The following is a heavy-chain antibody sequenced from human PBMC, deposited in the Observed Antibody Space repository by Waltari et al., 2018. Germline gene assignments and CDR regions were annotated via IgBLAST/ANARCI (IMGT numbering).Heavy chain of an antibody. J-gene: IGHJ4*02. D-gene: IGHD5-12*01. CDR2: INSDGTSA. V-gene: IGHV3-74*02. CDR1: VLTFSNHW. CDR3: VRGDSGYDDPNWPF. Sequence: EVQLVESGGGLVQPGGSLRLSLSAPVLTFSNHWMHGVRQGPGKGLVWVSRINSDGTSARYGDLVKGRFTVSRDNIKNTLHLEMHNLGADDTAMYYCVRGDSGYDDPNWPFWGQGTLVTVSS.